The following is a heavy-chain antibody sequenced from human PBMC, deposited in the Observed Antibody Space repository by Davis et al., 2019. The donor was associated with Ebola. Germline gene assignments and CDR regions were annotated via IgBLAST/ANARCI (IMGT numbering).Heavy chain of an antibody. J-gene: IGHJ6*04. Sequence: ASVKVSCKASGYTFTFYAMHWVRQAPGQRLEWMGWINAGNSNTKYSQKFQGRVAITRDTSASTAYMELSSLRSDDTAVYYCARDPHYYYGMDVWGKGTTVTVSS. V-gene: IGHV1-3*01. CDR3: ARDPHYYYGMDV. CDR2: INAGNSNT. CDR1: GYTFTFYA.